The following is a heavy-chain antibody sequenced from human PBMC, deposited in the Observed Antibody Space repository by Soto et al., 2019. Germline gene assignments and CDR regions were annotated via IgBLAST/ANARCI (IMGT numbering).Heavy chain of an antibody. CDR1: GGTISSYA. D-gene: IGHD5-12*01. CDR3: ARGVAAMNSDSFAFVI. V-gene: IGHV1-69*01. Sequence: QVQLVQSGAEVKKPGSSVKVSCKASGGTISSYAMTWVRQAPGQGLEWMGGIIPVFGTANYAQNFQGRVTITAEESTATDDRGRRSRRFEATDVYYCARGVAAMNSDSFAFVIWGRGAMVTVSS. J-gene: IGHJ3*02. CDR2: IIPVFGTA.